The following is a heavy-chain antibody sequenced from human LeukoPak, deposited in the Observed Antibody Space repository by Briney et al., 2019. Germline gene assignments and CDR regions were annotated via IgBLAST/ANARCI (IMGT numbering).Heavy chain of an antibody. V-gene: IGHV3-48*01. CDR2: ISSSSSTI. CDR1: GFTFSSYS. D-gene: IGHD1-26*01. J-gene: IGHJ4*02. Sequence: GGSLRLSCAASGFTFSSYSMTWVRQAPGKGLEWVSYISSSSSTIYYADSVKGRFTISRDNAKNSLYRQMNSLRAEDTAVYYCARSSGSQHYWGQGTLVTVSS. CDR3: ARSSGSQHY.